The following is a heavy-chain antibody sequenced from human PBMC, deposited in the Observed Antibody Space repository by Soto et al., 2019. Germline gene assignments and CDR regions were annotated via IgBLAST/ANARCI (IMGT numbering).Heavy chain of an antibody. D-gene: IGHD6-19*01. J-gene: IGHJ6*02. CDR1: CGSLISYY. CDR2: IYYSGST. V-gene: IGHV4-59*01. CDR3: ARVPGIAVAGTGVFYYYYGMDV. Sequence: SETLSLTCTFSCGSLISYYWSWIRQPPGKGLEWIGYIYYSGSTNYNPSLKSRVTISVDTSKNQFSLKLSSVTAADTAVYYCARVPGIAVAGTGVFYYYYGMDVWGQGTTVTVSS.